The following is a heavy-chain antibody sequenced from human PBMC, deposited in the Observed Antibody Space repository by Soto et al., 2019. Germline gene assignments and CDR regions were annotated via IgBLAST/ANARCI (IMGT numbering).Heavy chain of an antibody. Sequence: ASVKVSCKASGYTFTGYGISWVRQAPGQGLEWMGWISAYNGNTNYAQKLQGRVTMTTDTSTSTAYMELRSLRSDDTAVYYCARDYYDSSGYYFHYYYSGMDVWGQGTTVTVSS. CDR3: ARDYYDSSGYYFHYYYSGMDV. D-gene: IGHD3-22*01. J-gene: IGHJ6*02. CDR2: ISAYNGNT. CDR1: GYTFTGYG. V-gene: IGHV1-18*04.